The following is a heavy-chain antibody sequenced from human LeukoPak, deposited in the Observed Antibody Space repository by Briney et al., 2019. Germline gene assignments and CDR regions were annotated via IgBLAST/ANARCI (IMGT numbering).Heavy chain of an antibody. J-gene: IGHJ4*02. CDR1: GFTFSSYA. V-gene: IGHV3-23*01. CDR2: ISGSGGTT. Sequence: PGGSLRLSCAASGFTFSSYAMSWVRQAPGKGLEWVSGISGSGGTTYYAYSVKGRFTISRDNTKNTLYPQMNSLRAADTAVYYCAQETGYSGYDCGDYWGQGTLVTVSS. CDR3: AQETGYSGYDCGDY. D-gene: IGHD5-12*01.